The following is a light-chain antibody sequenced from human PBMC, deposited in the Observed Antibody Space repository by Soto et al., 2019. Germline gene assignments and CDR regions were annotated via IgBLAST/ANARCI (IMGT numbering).Light chain of an antibody. CDR1: QSISSY. J-gene: IGKJ2*01. CDR2: AAS. CDR3: QQSYSTPPT. V-gene: IGKV1-39*01. Sequence: DIQMTQSPSSLSASVGDRVTITCRASQSISSYLNWYQQKPGKAPPLLIYAASSLQCGVPSRFSGSGSGTDFTLTISSLQPEDFATYYCQQSYSTPPTFGQGTKLEIK.